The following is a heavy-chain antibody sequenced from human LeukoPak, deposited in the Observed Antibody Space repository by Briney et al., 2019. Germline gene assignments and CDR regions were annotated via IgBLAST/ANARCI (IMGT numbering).Heavy chain of an antibody. CDR1: GGTFSSYA. V-gene: IGHV1-69*06. CDR2: IIPIFGTA. J-gene: IGHJ4*02. D-gene: IGHD3-10*02. CDR3: ARECSGSYYSY. Sequence: ASVKVSCKASGGTFSSYAISWVRQAPRQGLEWMGGIIPIFGTANYAQKFQGRVTITANKSTSTAYMELSSLRSEDTAVYYCARECSGSYYSYWGQGTLVTVSS.